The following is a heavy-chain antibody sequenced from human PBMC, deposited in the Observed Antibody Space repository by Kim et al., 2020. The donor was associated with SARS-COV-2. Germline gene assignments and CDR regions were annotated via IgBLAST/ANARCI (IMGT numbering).Heavy chain of an antibody. J-gene: IGHJ1*01. V-gene: IGHV3-11*01. CDR2: ISSSGTTI. D-gene: IGHD1-7*01. CDR1: GFIFSDYC. CDR3: VRDIIEHGSTEYFHL. Sequence: GGSLRLSCAASGFIFSDYCMSWIRQAPGKGLEWISYISSSGTTIYYADSVKGRFAISRDNARNSLYLQLNSLRAEDTAVYYCVRDIIEHGSTEYFHLWGQGTLVTV.